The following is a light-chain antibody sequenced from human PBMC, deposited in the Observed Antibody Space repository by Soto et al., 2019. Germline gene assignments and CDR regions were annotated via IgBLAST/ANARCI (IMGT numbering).Light chain of an antibody. CDR1: QSVSTR. J-gene: IGKJ4*01. CDR2: GAS. CDR3: QQYHNWPVT. V-gene: IGKV3-15*01. Sequence: EIVMTQSPATLSVSPGERVTFSCRASQSVSTRLAWYKHKPGQAPRLLISGASTGATGIPPRFSGSGSGTDFTLTVNSLQSEDIAVYYCQQYHNWPVTFGGGTKVDIK.